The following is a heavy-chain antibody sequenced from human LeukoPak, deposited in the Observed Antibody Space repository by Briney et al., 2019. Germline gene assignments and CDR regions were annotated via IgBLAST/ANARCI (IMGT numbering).Heavy chain of an antibody. CDR2: MSGSGGST. CDR1: GFTFSNYA. CDR3: AKNQGQWLVPVGY. D-gene: IGHD6-19*01. Sequence: PGGSLRLSCAASGFTFSNYAMSWVRQAPGKGLEGVSSMSGSGGSTYYADSVKGRFTISRDNSKNTLYLQKNNLRAEDAALYYCAKNQGQWLVPVGYWGQGTLVTVSS. V-gene: IGHV3-23*01. J-gene: IGHJ4*02.